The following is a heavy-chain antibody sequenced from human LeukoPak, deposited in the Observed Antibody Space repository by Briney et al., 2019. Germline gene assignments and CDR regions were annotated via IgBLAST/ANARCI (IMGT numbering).Heavy chain of an antibody. CDR3: ARDEASVSYRDYYYSMDV. CDR1: GYTFTGYG. J-gene: IGHJ6*02. D-gene: IGHD1-26*01. V-gene: IGHV1-18*01. Sequence: ASVKVSCKASGYTFTGYGISWVRQAPGQGLEWMGWINTYNGNTNYVEKFQGRVTMTTDTSRSTAYMELRRLRSDDTAAYYCARDEASVSYRDYYYSMDVWGQGTTVTVSS. CDR2: INTYNGNT.